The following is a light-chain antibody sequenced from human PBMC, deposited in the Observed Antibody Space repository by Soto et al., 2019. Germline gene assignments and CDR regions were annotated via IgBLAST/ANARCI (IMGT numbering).Light chain of an antibody. CDR3: QQSYSSLNT. CDR1: QSISIY. CDR2: GAS. V-gene: IGKV1-39*01. Sequence: DIPMTQSPSSLSASVGDGVTITCRASQSISIYLNWYQQKPRKAPKLLIYGASSLQTGVPSRFSGSGSGTDFTLTISSLQPEDFATYYCQQSYSSLNTFGQGTKVEMK. J-gene: IGKJ2*01.